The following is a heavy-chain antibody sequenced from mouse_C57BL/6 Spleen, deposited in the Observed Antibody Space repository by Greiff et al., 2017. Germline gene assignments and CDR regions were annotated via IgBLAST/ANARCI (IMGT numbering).Heavy chain of an antibody. CDR1: GFNIKDYY. J-gene: IGHJ3*01. Sequence: VQLQQSGAELVRPGASVKLSCTASGFNIKDYYMHWVKQRPEQGLEWIGRIDPADGDTEYAPKFQGKATMTADTSSNTAYLQLSSLTSEYAAVYYCTPSYSWFAYWGQGTLVTVSA. V-gene: IGHV14-1*01. CDR3: TPSYSWFAY. D-gene: IGHD2-12*01. CDR2: IDPADGDT.